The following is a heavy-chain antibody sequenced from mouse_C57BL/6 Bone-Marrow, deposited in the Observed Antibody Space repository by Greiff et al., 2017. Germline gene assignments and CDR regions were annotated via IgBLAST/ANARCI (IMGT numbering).Heavy chain of an antibody. J-gene: IGHJ2*01. CDR2: INPYNGGT. CDR3: AREATTVVGGYFDY. CDR1: GYTFTDYY. D-gene: IGHD1-1*01. V-gene: IGHV1-19*01. Sequence: EVQLQQSGPVLVKPGASVKMSCKASGYTFTDYYMNWVKQSHGKSLEWIGVINPYNGGTSYNQKFKGKATLTVDKSASTAYMELNSLTSEDSAVYYCAREATTVVGGYFDYWGQGTTLTVSS.